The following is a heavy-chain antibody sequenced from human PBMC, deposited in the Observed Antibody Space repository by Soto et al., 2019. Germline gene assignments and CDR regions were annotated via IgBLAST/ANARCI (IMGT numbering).Heavy chain of an antibody. CDR1: GGSISSYY. D-gene: IGHD3-10*01. J-gene: IGHJ4*02. CDR2: IYYSGST. CDR3: ARSDTYYYGSGLGY. V-gene: IGHV4-59*01. Sequence: QVQLQESGPGLVKSSETLSLTCTVSGGSISSYYWSWIRQPPGKGLEWIGYIYYSGSTNYNPSLKRRVTISVDTSKNQFSLKLSSVTAADTAVYYCARSDTYYYGSGLGYWGQGTLVTVSS.